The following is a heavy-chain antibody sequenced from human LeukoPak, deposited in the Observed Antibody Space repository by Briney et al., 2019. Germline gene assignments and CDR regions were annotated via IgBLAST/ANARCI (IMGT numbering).Heavy chain of an antibody. Sequence: GGSLRLSCVASGFTFSSYSMNWVRQAPGKGLEWVSSITRSSNYIYYADSVKGRFTISRDNAKNSLYLQMNSLRAEDTAVYYCARDDYNWNVDAFEIWGQGTMVTVSS. CDR1: GFTFSSYS. CDR3: ARDDYNWNVDAFEI. CDR2: ITRSSNYI. J-gene: IGHJ3*02. V-gene: IGHV3-21*01. D-gene: IGHD1-20*01.